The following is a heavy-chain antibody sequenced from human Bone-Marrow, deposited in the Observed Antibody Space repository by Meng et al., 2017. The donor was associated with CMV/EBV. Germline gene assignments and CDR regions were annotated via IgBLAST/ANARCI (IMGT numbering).Heavy chain of an antibody. V-gene: IGHV4-39*07. J-gene: IGHJ4*02. D-gene: IGHD6-13*01. CDR3: ARETAGIAAFDY. CDR2: IYYSGST. CDR1: GGSISSSSYY. Sequence: SETLSLTCTVSGGSISSSSYYWGWIRQPPGKGLEWIGCIYYSGSTYYNPSLKSRVTISVDTSKNQFSLKLSSVTAADTAVYYCARETAGIAAFDYWGQGKLVTVSS.